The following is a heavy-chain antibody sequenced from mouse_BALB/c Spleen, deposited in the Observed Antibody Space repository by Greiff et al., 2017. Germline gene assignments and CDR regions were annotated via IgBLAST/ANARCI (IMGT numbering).Heavy chain of an antibody. D-gene: IGHD1-1*02. CDR3: ARGLSPSYFDY. CDR2: INPYNGAT. V-gene: IGHV1-31*01. J-gene: IGHJ2*01. CDR1: GYSFTGYY. Sequence: EVQLQQSGPELVKPGASVKISCKASGYSFTGYYMHWVKQSHVKSLEWIGRINPYNGATSYNQNFKDKASLTVDKSSSTAYMELHSLTSEDSAVYYCARGLSPSYFDYWGQGTTLTVSS.